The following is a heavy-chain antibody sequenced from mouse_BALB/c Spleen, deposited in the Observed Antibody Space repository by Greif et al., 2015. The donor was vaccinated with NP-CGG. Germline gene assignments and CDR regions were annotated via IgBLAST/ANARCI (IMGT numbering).Heavy chain of an antibody. D-gene: IGHD2-10*01. Sequence: QVQLKDSGPGLVAPSQSLSITCTVSGFSLTSYGVHWVRQPPGKGLEWLGVIWAGGSTNYNSALMSRLSISKDNSKSQVFLKMNSLQTDDTAMYYCAREGPYYGNYGGYFDYWGQGTTLTVSS. CDR1: GFSLTSYG. CDR2: IWAGGST. J-gene: IGHJ2*01. V-gene: IGHV2-9*02. CDR3: AREGPYYGNYGGYFDY.